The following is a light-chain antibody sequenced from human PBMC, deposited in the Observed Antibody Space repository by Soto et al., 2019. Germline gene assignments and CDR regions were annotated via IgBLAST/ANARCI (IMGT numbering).Light chain of an antibody. J-gene: IGLJ1*01. CDR1: SSDVGGYNY. Sequence: QSALTQPRSVSGSPGQSVTISCTGTSSDVGGYNYVSWYQQHPGKAPKVMIYDVSERPSGVPDRFSGSKSGNTASLTISGHQAEDEADYYCRSYAGSPRYVLGTGTKVTVL. V-gene: IGLV2-11*01. CDR3: RSYAGSPRYV. CDR2: DVS.